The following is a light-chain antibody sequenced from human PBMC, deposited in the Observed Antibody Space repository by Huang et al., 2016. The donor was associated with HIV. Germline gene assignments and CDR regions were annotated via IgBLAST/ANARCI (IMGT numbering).Light chain of an antibody. CDR3: QQYNDWPRT. V-gene: IGKV3-15*01. CDR1: QSLYSN. J-gene: IGKJ1*01. Sequence: EIVMTQSPATLSVSPGERATLSCRASQSLYSNLAWYQQKPGQAPKLRIYGASTRATGIPARFSDSGSGTEFVLTISSLQSEDFAIYYCQQYNDWPRTFGQGTKVEIK. CDR2: GAS.